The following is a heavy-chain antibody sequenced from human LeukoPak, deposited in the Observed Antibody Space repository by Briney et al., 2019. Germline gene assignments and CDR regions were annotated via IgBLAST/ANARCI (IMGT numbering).Heavy chain of an antibody. J-gene: IGHJ4*02. CDR3: ARDLTYYDSSGYLDY. CDR1: GFTFSSYA. CDR2: VSGDGSGT. Sequence: GGSLRLSCAASGFTFSSYAMSWVRQAPGKGLEWVSVVSGDGSGTYYADSVKGRFTISRDNSKNTLYLQMNSLRAEDTAVYYCARDLTYYDSSGYLDYWGQGTLVTVSS. D-gene: IGHD3-22*01. V-gene: IGHV3-23*01.